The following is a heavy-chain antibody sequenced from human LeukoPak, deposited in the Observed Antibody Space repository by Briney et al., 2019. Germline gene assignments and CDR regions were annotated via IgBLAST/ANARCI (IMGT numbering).Heavy chain of an antibody. Sequence: SETLSLTCTVSGGSISSSSYYWGWIRQPPGKGLEWIGSIYYSGSTYHNPSLKSRVTISVDTSKNQFSLKLSSVTAADTAVYYCARLEAHYDFWSGYVAWFDPWGQGTLVTVSS. CDR3: ARLEAHYDFWSGYVAWFDP. CDR1: GGSISSSSYY. V-gene: IGHV4-39*01. J-gene: IGHJ5*02. CDR2: IYYSGST. D-gene: IGHD3-3*01.